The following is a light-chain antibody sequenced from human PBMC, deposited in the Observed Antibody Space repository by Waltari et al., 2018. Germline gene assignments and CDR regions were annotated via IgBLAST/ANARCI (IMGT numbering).Light chain of an antibody. J-gene: IGLJ1*01. V-gene: IGLV2-14*01. CDR1: SSDVGGYNY. CDR3: SSYTSSSTRV. CDR2: EVS. Sequence: QSALTQPASVSGSPGQSITLSCTGTSSDVGGYNYVSWYQQHPGKAPKLMIYEVSNRPSGVSNRFSGSKSGNTASLTISGLQAKDEADYYCSSYTSSSTRVFGTGTKVTVL.